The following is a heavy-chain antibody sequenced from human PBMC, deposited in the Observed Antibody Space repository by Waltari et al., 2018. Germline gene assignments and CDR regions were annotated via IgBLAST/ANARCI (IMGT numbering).Heavy chain of an antibody. J-gene: IGHJ4*02. V-gene: IGHV3-11*06. CDR2: ISSTSSVT. Sequence: YVLSWSRQAPGKGLELVSYISSTSSVTNYADSVKGRFTISRDNAKNSLYLEMNSLRAEDTAVYYCARRYRAYYFDLWGQGTLVTVSS. CDR3: ARRYRAYYFDL. D-gene: IGHD1-20*01. CDR1: YV.